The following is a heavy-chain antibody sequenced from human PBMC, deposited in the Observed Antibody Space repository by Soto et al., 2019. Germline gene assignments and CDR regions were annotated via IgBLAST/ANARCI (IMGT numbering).Heavy chain of an antibody. D-gene: IGHD4-17*01. V-gene: IGHV4-39*01. J-gene: IGHJ4*02. Sequence: PSETLSLTCTVSGGSISSSIYYWGWIRQPPGKGLEWIGSIYYSGSTYYNPSLKSRVTISVDTSKNQFSLKLSSVTAADTAVYYCAPCSGDYAGLDFWGQGTLVT. CDR2: IYYSGST. CDR1: GGSISSSIYY. CDR3: APCSGDYAGLDF.